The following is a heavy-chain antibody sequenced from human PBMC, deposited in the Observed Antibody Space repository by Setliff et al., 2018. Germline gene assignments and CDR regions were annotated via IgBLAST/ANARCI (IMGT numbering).Heavy chain of an antibody. J-gene: IGHJ3*02. CDR3: ARGKIRITMIVVPTGGAFDI. Sequence: SETLSLTCTVSGGSISRSSYYWGWIRQPPGKGLEWIGSINHSGSTNYNPSLKSRVTISVDTSKNQFSLKLSSVTAADTAVYYCARGKIRITMIVVPTGGAFDIWGQGTMVTVS. CDR1: GGSISRSSYY. V-gene: IGHV4-39*07. CDR2: INHSGST. D-gene: IGHD3-22*01.